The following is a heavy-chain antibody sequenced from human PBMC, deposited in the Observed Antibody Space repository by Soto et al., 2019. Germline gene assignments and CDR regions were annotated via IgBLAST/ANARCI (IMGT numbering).Heavy chain of an antibody. CDR2: FDPEDGET. D-gene: IGHD5-12*01. V-gene: IGHV1-24*01. CDR1: GYTLTELS. Sequence: VASVKVSCKVSGYTLTELSMHWVRQAPGKGLEWMGGFDPEDGETIYAQKFQGRVTMTEDTSTDTAYMELSSLRSEDTAVYYCATLVATKTHYYYGMDVWGQGTTVTVSS. CDR3: ATLVATKTHYYYGMDV. J-gene: IGHJ6*02.